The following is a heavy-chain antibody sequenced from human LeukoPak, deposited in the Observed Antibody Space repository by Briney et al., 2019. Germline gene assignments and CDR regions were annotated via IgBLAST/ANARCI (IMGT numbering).Heavy chain of an antibody. J-gene: IGHJ4*02. Sequence: GGSLRLSCAASGFTFSSYAMSWVRQAPGKGLEWVSALSGSGGSTYYADSVKGRFTISRDNSKNTLYLQMNSLRAEDTAVYYCAKGRKRTTVTTFDYWGQGTLVTVSS. V-gene: IGHV3-23*01. CDR1: GFTFSSYA. D-gene: IGHD4-17*01. CDR2: LSGSGGST. CDR3: AKGRKRTTVTTFDY.